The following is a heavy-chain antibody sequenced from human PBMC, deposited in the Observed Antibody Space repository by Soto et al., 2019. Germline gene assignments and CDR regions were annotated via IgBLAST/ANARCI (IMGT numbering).Heavy chain of an antibody. V-gene: IGHV1-46*01. Sequence: ASVKVSCKASGYTFTSYYMHWVRQAPGQGLEWMGIINPSGGSTSYAQKFQGRVTMTRDTSTSTVYMELSSLRSEDTAVYYCARDAGYCSSTSCYTEYFDYWGQGTLVTVSS. CDR3: ARDAGYCSSTSCYTEYFDY. J-gene: IGHJ4*02. CDR1: GYTFTSYY. D-gene: IGHD2-2*02. CDR2: INPSGGST.